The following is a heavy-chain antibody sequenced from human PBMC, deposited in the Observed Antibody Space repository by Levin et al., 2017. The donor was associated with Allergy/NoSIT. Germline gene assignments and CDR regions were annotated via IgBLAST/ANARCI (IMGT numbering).Heavy chain of an antibody. V-gene: IGHV4-59*01. Sequence: HSQTLSLTCTVSGGSISSYYWSWIRQPPGKGLEWIGYIYYSGSTNYNPSLKSRVTISVDTSKNQFSLKLSSVTAADTAVYYCARVRDPVGGFDYWGQGTLVTVSS. J-gene: IGHJ4*02. CDR1: GGSISSYY. CDR2: IYYSGST. CDR3: ARVRDPVGGFDY. D-gene: IGHD2-15*01.